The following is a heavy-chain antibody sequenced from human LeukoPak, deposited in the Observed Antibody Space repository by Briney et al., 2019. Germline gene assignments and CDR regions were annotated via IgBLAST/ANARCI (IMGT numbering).Heavy chain of an antibody. CDR3: ARTLEMATMRGPFDY. CDR2: TYYRSKWSN. V-gene: IGHV6-1*01. J-gene: IGHJ4*02. CDR1: GDSVSSNSGA. D-gene: IGHD5-24*01. Sequence: SQTLSLTCAISGDSVSSNSGAWNWIRQSPSRGLEWLGRTYYRSKWSNDYAVSVKSRITINPDTSKNQFSLQLNSVTPEDAAVYYCARTLEMATMRGPFDYWGQGTLVTVSS.